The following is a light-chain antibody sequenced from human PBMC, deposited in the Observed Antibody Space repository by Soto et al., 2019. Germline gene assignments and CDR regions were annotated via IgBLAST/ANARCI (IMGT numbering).Light chain of an antibody. CDR3: QQLNSYLLT. Sequence: VMTQSPVTLSVSPWDTATLSCRASQRVSSHLAWYHQRPGQAPRLLIKAASTRATGIPARFSGSGSGTDFTLTISSLEPEDFATYYCQQLNSYLLTFGGGTKVDIK. J-gene: IGKJ4*01. CDR2: AAS. V-gene: IGKV3-15*01. CDR1: QRVSSH.